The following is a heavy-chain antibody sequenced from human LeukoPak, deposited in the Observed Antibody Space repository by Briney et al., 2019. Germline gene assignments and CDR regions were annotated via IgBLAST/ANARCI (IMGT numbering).Heavy chain of an antibody. V-gene: IGHV3-23*01. Sequence: QSGGSLRLSCATSGFTFSDYALSWVRQAPGKGLEWVSTISGGGGDTFYADSVKGRFTISRDNAQNTLYLQMNSLRAEDTAVYYCARATDSSGCCTFDYWGQGTLVTVSS. D-gene: IGHD6-19*01. CDR1: GFTFSDYA. CDR3: ARATDSSGCCTFDY. J-gene: IGHJ4*02. CDR2: ISGGGGDT.